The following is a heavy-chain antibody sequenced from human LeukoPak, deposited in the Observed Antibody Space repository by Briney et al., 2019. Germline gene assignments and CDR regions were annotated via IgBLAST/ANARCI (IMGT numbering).Heavy chain of an antibody. CDR2: INPNGGGT. Sequence: ASVKVSCKASGYTFTGYYMHWVRQAPGQGLEWMGWINPNGGGTNYAQKFQGRVTMTRDTSISTAYMELSRLRSDDTAVYYCARVGRGYGDYVEGWFDPWGQGTLVTVSS. CDR1: GYTFTGYY. CDR3: ARVGRGYGDYVEGWFDP. D-gene: IGHD4-17*01. J-gene: IGHJ5*02. V-gene: IGHV1-2*02.